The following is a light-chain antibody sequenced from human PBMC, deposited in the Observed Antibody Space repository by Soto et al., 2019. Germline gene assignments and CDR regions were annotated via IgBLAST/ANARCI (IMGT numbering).Light chain of an antibody. V-gene: IGLV2-14*01. J-gene: IGLJ2*01. CDR1: SSDIGRRND. CDR2: DVS. CDR3: SSSRGGSTI. Sequence: QSVLTQPASVSGSPGQSITFSCTGTSSDIGRRNDVSWYQQYPGKAPKLMIYDVSYRPSGVSDRSSGSKSGNTASLTISGLQAEDEANYYCSSSRGGSTIFGGGTKLTVL.